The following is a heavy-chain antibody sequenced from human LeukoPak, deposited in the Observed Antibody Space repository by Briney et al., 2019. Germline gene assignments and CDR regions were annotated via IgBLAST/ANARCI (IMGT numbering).Heavy chain of an antibody. D-gene: IGHD3-9*01. CDR1: GFTFSSYS. V-gene: IGHV3-21*01. CDR3: WLRDDAFDI. J-gene: IGHJ3*02. CDR2: ISSSSSHI. Sequence: GGSLRLSCAASGFTFSSYSMNWVRQAPGKGLEWVSSISSSSSHIYYADSVKGRFTISRDNAKNSLYLQMNSLRAEDTAVYYCWLRDDAFDIWGQGTMVTVSS.